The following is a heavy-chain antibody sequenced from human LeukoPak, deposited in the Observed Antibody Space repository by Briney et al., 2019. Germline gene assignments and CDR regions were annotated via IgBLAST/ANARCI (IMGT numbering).Heavy chain of an antibody. CDR3: ARDAREVLLWFGEFFP. CDR2: ISGYNGNT. J-gene: IGHJ5*02. CDR1: GYTFSSYG. Sequence: ASVKVSCKASGYTFSSYGISWVRQAPGQGLEWMGWISGYNGNTKYAQKFQGRVTMTTDTSTNTAYMEVRSLRSDDTAVYYCARDAREVLLWFGEFFPWGQGTLVTVSS. D-gene: IGHD3-10*01. V-gene: IGHV1-18*01.